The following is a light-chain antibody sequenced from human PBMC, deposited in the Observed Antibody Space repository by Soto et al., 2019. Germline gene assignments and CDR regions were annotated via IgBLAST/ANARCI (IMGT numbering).Light chain of an antibody. CDR2: AAS. CDR1: QSISSY. V-gene: IGKV1-39*01. Sequence: DIQMTQSPSSLSASVGDRVTITCRASQSISSYLNWYQQKPGKAPKLLIYAASSLQSGVPSRFSGSGSGTDFTLTISSLQPEDFETYYCQQSYSTSGITFGQGTRLEIK. J-gene: IGKJ5*01. CDR3: QQSYSTSGIT.